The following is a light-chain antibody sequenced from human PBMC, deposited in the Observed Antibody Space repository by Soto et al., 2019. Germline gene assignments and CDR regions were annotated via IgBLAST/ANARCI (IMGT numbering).Light chain of an antibody. Sequence: QSALTQPASVSGSPGQSITISCTGTSSDVGNHNYVSWYQQHPGTAPKLMIYEVINRPSGVSNRFSGSKFGNTASLTISGLQAEDEGDYYCSSYTSYSTWVFGGGTKLTVL. CDR2: EVI. V-gene: IGLV2-14*01. J-gene: IGLJ3*02. CDR3: SSYTSYSTWV. CDR1: SSDVGNHNY.